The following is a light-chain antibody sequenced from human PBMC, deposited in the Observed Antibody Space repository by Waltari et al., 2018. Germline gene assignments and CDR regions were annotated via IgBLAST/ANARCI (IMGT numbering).Light chain of an antibody. CDR1: SSDVGGYNY. J-gene: IGLJ2*01. V-gene: IGLV2-14*01. CDR2: DVS. CDR3: SSYTSSSTLL. Sequence: QSALTQPASVSGSPGQSITISCTGTSSDVGGYNYVSWYQQHPGKAPNLMIYDVSNRPSGVSNRFSGSKSGNTASLPISGLQAEDEADYYCSSYTSSSTLLFGGGTKLTVL.